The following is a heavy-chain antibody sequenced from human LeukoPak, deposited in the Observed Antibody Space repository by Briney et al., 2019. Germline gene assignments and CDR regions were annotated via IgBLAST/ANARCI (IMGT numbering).Heavy chain of an antibody. Sequence: GGSLRLSCAASGFTFSSYWMHWVRQAPGRGLVWVSRITGDGSSTSYADSVEGRFTISRDNSKNTLYLQMNSLRAEDTAVYYCARDRHQGAFDMWGQGTMVIVSS. CDR2: ITGDGSST. D-gene: IGHD2-2*01. V-gene: IGHV3-74*01. CDR1: GFTFSSYW. CDR3: ARDRHQGAFDM. J-gene: IGHJ3*02.